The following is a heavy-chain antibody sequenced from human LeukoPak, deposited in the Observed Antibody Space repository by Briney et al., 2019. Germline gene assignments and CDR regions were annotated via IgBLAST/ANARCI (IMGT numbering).Heavy chain of an antibody. CDR2: INPNIGDT. J-gene: IGHJ4*02. CDR3: ARFRTGAYYFDY. V-gene: IGHV1-2*02. D-gene: IGHD7-27*01. CDR1: GYTFTDYY. Sequence: GASVKVSCKASGYTFTDYYIHWVRQAPGQGLEWMGWINPNIGDTNYAQKFQGRVTMTRDTSISTAYMELSSLRSDDTAVYYCARFRTGAYYFDYWGQGTLVTVSS.